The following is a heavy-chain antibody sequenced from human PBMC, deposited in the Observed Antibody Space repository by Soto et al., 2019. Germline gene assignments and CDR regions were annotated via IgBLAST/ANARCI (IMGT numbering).Heavy chain of an antibody. Sequence: GASVKVSCKVSGYTLTELSMHWVRQAPGKGLEWMGGFDPEDGETIYAQKFQGRVTMTEDTSTDTAYMELSSLRSEDTAVYYCATGTKNSSPNYGPYYYYYYGMDVWGQGTTVTVSS. CDR2: FDPEDGET. V-gene: IGHV1-24*01. J-gene: IGHJ6*02. D-gene: IGHD2-8*01. CDR1: GYTLTELS. CDR3: ATGTKNSSPNYGPYYYYYYGMDV.